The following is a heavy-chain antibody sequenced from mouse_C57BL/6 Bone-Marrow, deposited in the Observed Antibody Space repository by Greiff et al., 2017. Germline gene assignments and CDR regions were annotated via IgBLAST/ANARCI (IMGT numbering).Heavy chain of an antibody. CDR2: IRLKSDNYAT. CDR1: GFTFSNYW. V-gene: IGHV6-3*01. Sequence: EVQRVESGGGLVQPGGSMKLSCVASGFTFSNYWMNWVRQSPEKGLEWVAQIRLKSDNYATHYAESVKGRFTISRDDSKSSVYLQMNNLRAEDTGIYYCTIYYDYDRFAYWGQGTLVTVSA. J-gene: IGHJ3*01. CDR3: TIYYDYDRFAY. D-gene: IGHD2-4*01.